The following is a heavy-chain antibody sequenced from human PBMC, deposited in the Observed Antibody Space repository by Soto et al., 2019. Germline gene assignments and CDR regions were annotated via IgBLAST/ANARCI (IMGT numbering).Heavy chain of an antibody. CDR3: VRDVGFDYVN. D-gene: IGHD3-16*01. CDR1: GFAFSSYW. J-gene: IGHJ4*02. Sequence: GSLRLSCRVSGFAFSSYWMSWVRQAPGKGLEWVASIKQDESEKYYVDSVKGRFTISRDNVQDSLFLQMNSLSAEDTAVYSCVRDVGFDYVNWGQGTLVTVSS. V-gene: IGHV3-7*01. CDR2: IKQDESEK.